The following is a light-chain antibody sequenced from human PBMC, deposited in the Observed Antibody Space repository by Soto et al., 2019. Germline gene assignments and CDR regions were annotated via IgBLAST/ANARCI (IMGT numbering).Light chain of an antibody. CDR3: QQGYNFPRA. CDR2: PAS. Sequence: DIQMPQSPSSLSASVGDRVTVTWRASQSISSYLNWYQQKPGKAPELLIYPASTLQSGVPSRFSGSGSGTDFTLTINSLQPEDFATYYCQQGYNFPRAFGQGTKVDI. CDR1: QSISSY. V-gene: IGKV1-39*01. J-gene: IGKJ1*01.